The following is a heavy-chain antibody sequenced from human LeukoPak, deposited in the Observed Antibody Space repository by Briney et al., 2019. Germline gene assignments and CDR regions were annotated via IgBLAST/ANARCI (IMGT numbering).Heavy chain of an antibody. CDR1: GGSISSSSYY. Sequence: SETLSLTCTVSGGSISSSSYYWGWIRQPPGKGLEWIGSIYYSGSTYYNPSLKSRVTISVDTSKNQFSQKLSSVTAADTAVYYCARAGSSGYSYNWFDPWGQGTLVTVSS. CDR3: ARAGSSGYSYNWFDP. J-gene: IGHJ5*02. CDR2: IYYSGST. D-gene: IGHD3-22*01. V-gene: IGHV4-39*07.